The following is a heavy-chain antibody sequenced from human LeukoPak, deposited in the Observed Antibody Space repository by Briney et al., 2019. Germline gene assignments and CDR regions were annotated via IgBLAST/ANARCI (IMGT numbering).Heavy chain of an antibody. Sequence: SVKVSCKASGGTFSSYAISWVRQAPGQGLEWMGGIIPIFGTANYAQKFQGRVTITTDESTSTAYMELSSLRSEDTAVYYCARGDGVVPAAPYYYYYYMDVWGKGTTVTVSS. D-gene: IGHD2-2*01. CDR2: IIPIFGTA. J-gene: IGHJ6*03. V-gene: IGHV1-69*05. CDR3: ARGDGVVPAAPYYYYYYMDV. CDR1: GGTFSSYA.